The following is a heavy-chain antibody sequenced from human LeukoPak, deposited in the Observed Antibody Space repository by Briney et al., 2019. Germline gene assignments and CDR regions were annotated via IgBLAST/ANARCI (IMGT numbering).Heavy chain of an antibody. V-gene: IGHV3-30*02. CDR2: IRYDGSNK. CDR1: GFTFSSYG. D-gene: IGHD2-2*01. CDR3: AKDYSQFGSTSRPFDY. J-gene: IGHJ4*02. Sequence: GGSLRLSCAASGFTFSSYGMHWVRQAPGKGLEWVAFIRYDGSNKYYADSVKGRFTISRDNSKNTLYLQMNSLRAEDTAVYYCAKDYSQFGSTSRPFDYWGQGTLVTVSS.